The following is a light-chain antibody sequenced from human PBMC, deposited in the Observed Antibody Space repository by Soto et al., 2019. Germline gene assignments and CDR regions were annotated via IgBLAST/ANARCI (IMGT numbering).Light chain of an antibody. CDR1: ISDFVVYNY. Sequence: QCALTQPASVSGSPGQSITISCTGTISDFVVYNYVSWYQQHPGKAPKLMIYGVSNRPSGVSNRFSGSKSGNTASLTISGLQADDEADYYCSSHTISSALQVFGTGTKVTVL. J-gene: IGLJ1*01. CDR3: SSHTISSALQV. V-gene: IGLV2-14*01. CDR2: GVS.